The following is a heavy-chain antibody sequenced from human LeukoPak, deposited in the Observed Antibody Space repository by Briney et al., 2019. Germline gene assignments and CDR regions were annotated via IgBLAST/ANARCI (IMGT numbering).Heavy chain of an antibody. V-gene: IGHV1-2*02. D-gene: IGHD3-3*01. Sequence: ASVKVSCKASGYTFTGYYMHWVRQAPGQGLEWMGWINPNSGGTNYAQKFQGRVTMTRDTSISTAYMELSRLRSDDTAVYYCARSLRSIFGVVTASFDYWGQGTLVTVSS. CDR3: ARSLRSIFGVVTASFDY. CDR2: INPNSGGT. CDR1: GYTFTGYY. J-gene: IGHJ4*02.